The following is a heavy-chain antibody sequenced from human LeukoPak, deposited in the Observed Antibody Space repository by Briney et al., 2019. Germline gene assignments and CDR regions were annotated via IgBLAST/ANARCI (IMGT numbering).Heavy chain of an antibody. CDR3: ARLVYLGAFDI. CDR1: GFTFSSYG. J-gene: IGHJ3*02. D-gene: IGHD3-16*01. V-gene: IGHV3-21*01. Sequence: GGSLRLSCTVSGFTFSSYGMNWIRQAPGKGLEWVSGISEGGNYINYAASVKGRFSISRDNAKNSLYLQMNSLRTEDTAVYFCARLVYLGAFDIWGRGTMVTVSS. CDR2: ISEGGNYI.